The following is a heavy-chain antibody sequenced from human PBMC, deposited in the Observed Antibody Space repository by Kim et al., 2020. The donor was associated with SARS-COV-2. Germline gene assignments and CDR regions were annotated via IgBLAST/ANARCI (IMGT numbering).Heavy chain of an antibody. CDR3: AKDGIYRETTGSNWFDP. J-gene: IGHJ5*02. CDR1: GFTFNSYG. CDR2: ISYDGSNK. D-gene: IGHD4-17*01. Sequence: GGSLRLSCAASGFTFNSYGIHWVRQAPGKGLEWVAVISYDGSNKYYADSVKGRFTISRDNSKNMLYLQMNSLRAEDTAVYYCAKDGIYRETTGSNWFDPWGQGTLVTVSS. V-gene: IGHV3-30*18.